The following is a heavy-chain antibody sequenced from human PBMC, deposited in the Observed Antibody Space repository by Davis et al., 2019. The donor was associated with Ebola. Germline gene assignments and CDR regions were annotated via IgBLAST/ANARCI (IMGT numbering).Heavy chain of an antibody. CDR3: ARGGVAYSDLDY. V-gene: IGHV1-18*01. J-gene: IGHJ4*02. D-gene: IGHD2-21*01. Sequence: SVTVSFQASGYTFTSYGISWVRQAPGQGLEWMGWISAYNGNTNYAQKLQGRVTMTRENSMSTAYMELRSLRSEDTAVYFCARGGVAYSDLDYWGQGTLVAVSS. CDR1: GYTFTSYG. CDR2: ISAYNGNT.